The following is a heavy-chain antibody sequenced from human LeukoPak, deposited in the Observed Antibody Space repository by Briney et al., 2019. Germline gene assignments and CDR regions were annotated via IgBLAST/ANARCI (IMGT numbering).Heavy chain of an antibody. CDR1: GFTFSSYS. V-gene: IGHV3-48*01. CDR3: ACVGYDWAY. D-gene: IGHD5-12*01. Sequence: GGSLRLSCAASGFTFSSYSMNWVRQAPGKGLEWVSYISSSSSTIYYADSVKGRFTISRDNAKNSLYLQMNSLRAEDTAVYYCACVGYDWAYWGQGTLVTVSS. J-gene: IGHJ4*02. CDR2: ISSSSSTI.